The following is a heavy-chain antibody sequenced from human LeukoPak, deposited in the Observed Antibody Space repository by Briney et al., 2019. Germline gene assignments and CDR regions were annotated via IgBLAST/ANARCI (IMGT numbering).Heavy chain of an antibody. J-gene: IGHJ4*02. Sequence: GFLRLFCVASGINLSNHGMRWVRPAPGEGLQWVSGISGSVGNTYYADSVRGRFTISRDNSKNTLYLQMNSLRVEDTAVYFCAKDAGRHIDYWGQGTLVTVSS. D-gene: IGHD3-10*02. CDR3: AKDAGRHIDY. CDR2: ISGSVGNT. V-gene: IGHV3-23*01. CDR1: GINLSNHG.